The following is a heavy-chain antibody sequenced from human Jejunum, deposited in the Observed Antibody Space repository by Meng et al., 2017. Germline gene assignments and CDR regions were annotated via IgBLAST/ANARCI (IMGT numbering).Heavy chain of an antibody. J-gene: IGHJ4*02. CDR3: AKDGPYYDISTGYFTKGGYSDY. Sequence: GGSLRLSCAGSGFIFRSYDMSWVRQAPGKGLEWVSSISGSGGTTDSADSVKGRFTISRDNSKNTLYLEMNSLRGEDTAVYYCAKDGPYYDISTGYFTKGGYSDYWGQGTLVTVSS. CDR2: ISGSGGTT. CDR1: GFIFRSYD. D-gene: IGHD3-9*01. V-gene: IGHV3-23*01.